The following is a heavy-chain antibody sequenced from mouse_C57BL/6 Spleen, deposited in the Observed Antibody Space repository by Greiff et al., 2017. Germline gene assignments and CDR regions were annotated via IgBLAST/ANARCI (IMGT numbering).Heavy chain of an antibody. V-gene: IGHV1-82*01. Sequence: VKLQQSGPELVKPGASVQISCKASGYAFSSYWMNWVQQRPGKGLEWIARIYPGGGDTYYNGKLKGKATLTAAKSSSPAYMQLSSLTSEDSAVYCCARGGTEAWFAYWGQGTLVTVSA. D-gene: IGHD3-3*01. CDR3: ARGGTEAWFAY. CDR1: GYAFSSYW. J-gene: IGHJ3*01. CDR2: IYPGGGDT.